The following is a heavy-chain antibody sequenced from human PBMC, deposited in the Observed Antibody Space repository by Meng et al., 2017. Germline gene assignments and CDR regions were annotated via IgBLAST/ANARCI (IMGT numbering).Heavy chain of an antibody. J-gene: IGHJ4*02. CDR1: GGTFSSYT. D-gene: IGHD2-15*01. V-gene: IGHV1-69*09. CDR2: IIPILGIA. CDR3: ARDDCSGGSCSSLDY. Sequence: GRLVQSGAEVKKPGSSVKFPCKASGGTFSSYTISWGRQAPGQGLGWMGRIIPILGIANYAQKFQGRVTITADKSTSTAYMELSSLRSEDTAVYYCARDDCSGGSCSSLDYWGQGTLVTVSS.